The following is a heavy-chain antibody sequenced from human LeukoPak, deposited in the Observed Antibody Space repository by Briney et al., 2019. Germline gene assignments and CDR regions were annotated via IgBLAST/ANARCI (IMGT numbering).Heavy chain of an antibody. J-gene: IGHJ4*02. V-gene: IGHV1-18*01. Sequence: ASVKVSCKASGYTFTSYGISWVRQAPGQGLEWMGWISAYNGNTNYAQKFQGRVTMTRDTSTSTVYMELSSLRSEDTAVYYCARDWETGTTHYWGQGTLVTVSS. CDR2: ISAYNGNT. CDR1: GYTFTSYG. D-gene: IGHD1-1*01. CDR3: ARDWETGTTHY.